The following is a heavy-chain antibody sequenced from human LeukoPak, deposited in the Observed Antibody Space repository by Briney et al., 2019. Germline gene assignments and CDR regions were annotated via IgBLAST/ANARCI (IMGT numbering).Heavy chain of an antibody. CDR3: ARDSYYDSSGYYRLDY. J-gene: IGHJ4*02. CDR2: IIPIFGTA. V-gene: IGHV1-69*13. CDR1: GGTFSSYA. D-gene: IGHD3-22*01. Sequence: SVKVSCKASGGTFSSYAISWVRQAPGQGLEWMGGIIPIFGTANYAQKFQGRVTITADESTSTAYTELSSLRSEDTAVYYCARDSYYDSSGYYRLDYWGQGTLVTVSS.